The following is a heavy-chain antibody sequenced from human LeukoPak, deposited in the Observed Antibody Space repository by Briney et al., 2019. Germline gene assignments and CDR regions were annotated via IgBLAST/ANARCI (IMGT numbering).Heavy chain of an antibody. D-gene: IGHD2-2*01. CDR1: GFTFSRYS. CDR2: ISSSSATI. CDR3: ARGGNCTSTNCPPGAFDI. V-gene: IGHV3-48*02. J-gene: IGHJ3*02. Sequence: GGSLRLSCAASGFTFSRYSMNWVRQAPGKGLEWVSYISSSSATIYHAASVKGRFTISRDNAKNSLYLQMNSLRDEDTAVYYCARGGNCTSTNCPPGAFDIWGQGTMVTVSS.